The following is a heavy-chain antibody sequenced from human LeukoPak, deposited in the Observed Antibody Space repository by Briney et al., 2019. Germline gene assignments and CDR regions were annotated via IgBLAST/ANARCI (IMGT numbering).Heavy chain of an antibody. CDR1: GGTFSSYA. Sequence: ASVKVSCKASGGTFSSYAISWVRQAPGQGLEWMGGIIPIFGTANYAQKFQGRVTITADESTSTAYMELSSLRSEDTAVYYCATHSSGYYHIFDYWGQGTLVTVSS. CDR3: ATHSSGYYHIFDY. J-gene: IGHJ4*02. CDR2: IIPIFGTA. V-gene: IGHV1-69*13. D-gene: IGHD3-22*01.